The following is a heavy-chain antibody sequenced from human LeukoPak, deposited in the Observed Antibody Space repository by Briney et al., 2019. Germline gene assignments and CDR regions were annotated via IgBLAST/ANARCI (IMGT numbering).Heavy chain of an antibody. CDR1: GGTFSSYA. V-gene: IGHV1-8*02. CDR2: MNPNGGNT. CDR3: ARVGDYGELPFRDY. J-gene: IGHJ4*02. D-gene: IGHD4-17*01. Sequence: ASVKVSCKASGGTFSSYAISWVRQATGQGLEWMGWMNPNGGNTGYAQKFQGRVTMTRNTSISTAYMELSSLRSEDTAVYYCARVGDYGELPFRDYWGQGTLVTVSS.